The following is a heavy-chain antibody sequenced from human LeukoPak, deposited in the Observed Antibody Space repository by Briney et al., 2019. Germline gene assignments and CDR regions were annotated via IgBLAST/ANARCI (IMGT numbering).Heavy chain of an antibody. V-gene: IGHV3-30*04. D-gene: IGHD2-15*01. Sequence: GGSLRLSCVASGFIFSDFSMHWIRQAPGKGLEWVALISYEGSNKYYADSVKGRFTFSRDNSKNTLYLQMNSLRDDDTAVYYCARGISSSWTTFDLWGQGTVVTVSS. CDR3: ARGISSSWTTFDL. J-gene: IGHJ4*02. CDR2: ISYEGSNK. CDR1: GFIFSDFS.